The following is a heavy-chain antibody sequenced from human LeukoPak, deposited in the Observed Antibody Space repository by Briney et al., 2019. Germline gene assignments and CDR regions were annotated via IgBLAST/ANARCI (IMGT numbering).Heavy chain of an antibody. V-gene: IGHV4-39*07. CDR1: GGSISSSSYY. D-gene: IGHD6-19*01. Sequence: SEALSLTCTVSGGSISSSSYYWGWIRQPPGKGLEWIGSIYYSGSTYYNPSLKSRVTISVDTSKNQFSLKLSSVTAADTAVHYCARDPGYSSGWYSTGPRDSDYWGQGTLVTVSS. CDR2: IYYSGST. CDR3: ARDPGYSSGWYSTGPRDSDY. J-gene: IGHJ4*02.